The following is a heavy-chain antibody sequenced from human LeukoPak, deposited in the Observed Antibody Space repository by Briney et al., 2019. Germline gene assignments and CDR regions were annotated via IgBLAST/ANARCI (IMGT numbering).Heavy chain of an antibody. V-gene: IGHV3-33*01. D-gene: IGHD6-19*01. Sequence: GGSLRLSCAASGFTFSSYGMHWVRQAPGKGLEWVAVIWSDGSNNHYADSVKGRFTISRDNSKNTLYLQMNSLRAEDTAVYYCARDSVAGDYYYYGLDVRGQGTTVTASS. CDR3: ARDSVAGDYYYYGLDV. J-gene: IGHJ6*02. CDR2: IWSDGSNN. CDR1: GFTFSSYG.